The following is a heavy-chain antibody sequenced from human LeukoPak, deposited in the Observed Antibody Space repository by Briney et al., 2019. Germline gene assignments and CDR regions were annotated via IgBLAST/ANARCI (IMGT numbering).Heavy chain of an antibody. Sequence: ASVKVSCKASGYTFTGYYMHWVRQAPGQGLEWMGWINPNSGGTNYAQKFQGGVTMTRDTSISTAYMELSRLRSDDTAVYYCARAGYSSGLLFDYWGQGTLVTVSS. D-gene: IGHD6-19*01. J-gene: IGHJ4*02. CDR1: GYTFTGYY. CDR3: ARAGYSSGLLFDY. V-gene: IGHV1-2*02. CDR2: INPNSGGT.